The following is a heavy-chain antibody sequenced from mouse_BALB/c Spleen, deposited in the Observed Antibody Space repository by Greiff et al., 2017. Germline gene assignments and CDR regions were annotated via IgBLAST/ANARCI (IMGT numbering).Heavy chain of an antibody. V-gene: IGHV2-2*02. D-gene: IGHD1-2*01. CDR2: IWSGGST. J-gene: IGHJ4*01. CDR3: ATNYYGYRYAMDY. CDR1: GFSLTSYG. Sequence: QVQLKQSGPGLVQPSQSLSITCTVSGFSLTSYGVHWVRQSPGKGLEWLGVIWSGGSTDYNAAFISRLSISKDNSKSQVFFKMNSLQANDTAIYYCATNYYGYRYAMDYWGQGTSVTVSS.